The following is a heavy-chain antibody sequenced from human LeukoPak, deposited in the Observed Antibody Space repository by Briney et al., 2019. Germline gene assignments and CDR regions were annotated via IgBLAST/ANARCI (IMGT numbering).Heavy chain of an antibody. CDR3: ARKSTFDSSGYYVH. Sequence: AETLRLSCAASGFTISSNYMSWGRQPPAEGLERVWTIYRGGGSTYHADSVKGRFTISRDNSKNTLYLQMNSLRAEDTVVYYCARKSTFDSSGYYVHWGQGTLVTVSS. J-gene: IGHJ4*02. CDR1: GFTISSNY. D-gene: IGHD3-22*01. V-gene: IGHV3-53*01. CDR2: IYRGGGST.